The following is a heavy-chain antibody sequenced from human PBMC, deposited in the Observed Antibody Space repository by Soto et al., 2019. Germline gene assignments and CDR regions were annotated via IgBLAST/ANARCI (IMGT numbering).Heavy chain of an antibody. V-gene: IGHV3-23*01. D-gene: IGHD3-3*01. CDR3: AKEIAVGDFDFWSASPFVY. CDR1: GFTFNTYA. J-gene: IGHJ4*02. CDR2: ISAGGSSK. Sequence: GGSLRLSCTASGFTFNTYAMSWVRQAPGKGLEWVSTISAGGSSKYHADSVRGRFTISRDNSKNALYLQMNSLRADDTAVYYCAKEIAVGDFDFWSASPFVYWGQGTLVTVSS.